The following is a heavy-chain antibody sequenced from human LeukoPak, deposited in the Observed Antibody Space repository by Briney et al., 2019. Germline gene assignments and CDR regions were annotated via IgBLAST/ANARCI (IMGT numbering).Heavy chain of an antibody. CDR2: IYTSGST. J-gene: IGHJ4*02. Sequence: SDTLSLTCTVSGGSISSYYWSWIRKPAGKGLEWIGRIYTSGSTNYNPSLKSRVTMSVDTSKNQFSLKLSSVTAADTAVYYCAREMSHYDFWSGYYIFDYWGQGTLVTVSS. V-gene: IGHV4-4*07. CDR3: AREMSHYDFWSGYYIFDY. CDR1: GGSISSYY. D-gene: IGHD3-3*01.